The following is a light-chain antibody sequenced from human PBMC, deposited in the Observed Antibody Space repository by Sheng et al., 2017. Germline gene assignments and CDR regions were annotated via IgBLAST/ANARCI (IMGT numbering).Light chain of an antibody. J-gene: IGLJ1*01. CDR2: GNS. V-gene: IGLV1-44*01. CDR3: STWDYSLSVHV. CDR1: SNNIGRNA. Sequence: QSALTQEASVSGTAGQKVTLSCTGNSNNIGRNAVGWYQQTSHGPPKTVMIGNSLPSGIPDRFSGSKSGTTASLTISGLQPEDESDYYCSTWDYSLSVHVFGTGTKVTVL.